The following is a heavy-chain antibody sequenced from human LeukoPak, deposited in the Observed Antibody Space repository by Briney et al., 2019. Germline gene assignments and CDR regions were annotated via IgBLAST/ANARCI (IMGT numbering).Heavy chain of an antibody. D-gene: IGHD3-22*01. Sequence: GGSLRLSCAASGFTFSSYSMNWVRQAPGKGLEWVSSISSSSSYIYYADSVKGRFTISRDNAKNSLYLQMNSLRAEDTAVYYCARDPFTYYYGSSGYYHDYWGQGTLVTVSS. CDR2: ISSSSSYI. CDR3: ARDPFTYYYGSSGYYHDY. CDR1: GFTFSSYS. J-gene: IGHJ4*02. V-gene: IGHV3-21*01.